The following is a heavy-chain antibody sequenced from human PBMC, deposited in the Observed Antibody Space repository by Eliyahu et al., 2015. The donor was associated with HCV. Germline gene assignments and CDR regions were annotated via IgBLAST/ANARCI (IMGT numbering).Heavy chain of an antibody. D-gene: IGHD2-21*02. Sequence: EVQLVESGGGLVQPGGSLRLSCAASEFTFSRYWMSWVRQAPGKRLEWVGQLKHKGEERKYDVAVRGRFTISRDNAKKSLYLQMNSLRAEDTAVYYCARVMVTPSQDKCYGMDVWGQGTTVTVSS. CDR3: ARVMVTPSQDKCYGMDV. J-gene: IGHJ6*02. CDR2: KHKGEERK. V-gene: IGHV3-7*04. CDR1: EFTFSRYW.